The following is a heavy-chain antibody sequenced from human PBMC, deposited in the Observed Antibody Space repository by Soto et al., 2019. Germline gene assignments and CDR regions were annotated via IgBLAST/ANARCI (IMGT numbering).Heavy chain of an antibody. Sequence: EVPLLESGGGLVQSGGSLRLSCTASGFSFSSYVMSWVRQAPGKGLEWVSEISADDGSTYYADSVKGRFTISRDNSKNTVDLQMNSLRADDTAVYYCAKAGYSFFFDYWGQGTLVTVSS. CDR3: AKAGYSFFFDY. D-gene: IGHD5-18*01. CDR1: GFSFSSYV. V-gene: IGHV3-23*01. CDR2: ISADDGST. J-gene: IGHJ4*02.